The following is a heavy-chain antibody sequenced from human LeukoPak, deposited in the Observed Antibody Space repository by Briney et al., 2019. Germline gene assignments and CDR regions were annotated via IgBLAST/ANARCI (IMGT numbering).Heavy chain of an antibody. D-gene: IGHD1-20*01. CDR2: IKQDGSEQ. CDR3: ARDNGYDSNYYYYYMDV. Sequence: GGSLRLSCAASGFILSSYWMSWVRQAPGKGLEGVANIKQDGSEQYYVDSVKGRFTISRVNAKNSLYLQMNSLRAEDTAVYYCARDNGYDSNYYYYYMDVWGKGTTVTVSS. J-gene: IGHJ6*03. CDR1: GFILSSYW. V-gene: IGHV3-7*01.